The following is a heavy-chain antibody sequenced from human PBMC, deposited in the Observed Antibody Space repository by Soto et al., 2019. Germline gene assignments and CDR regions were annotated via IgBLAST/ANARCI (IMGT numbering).Heavy chain of an antibody. V-gene: IGHV1-18*01. D-gene: IGHD5-18*01. CDR1: GYTFTSYG. CDR2: ISAYNGNT. CDR3: ARDLVEEYSYGTYDY. Sequence: AASVKVSCKASGYTFTSYGISWVRQAPGQGLEWMGWISAYNGNTNYAQKLQGRVTMTTDTSTSTAYMELRSLRSDDTAVYYCARDLVEEYSYGTYDYWGQGSLVIVSS. J-gene: IGHJ4*02.